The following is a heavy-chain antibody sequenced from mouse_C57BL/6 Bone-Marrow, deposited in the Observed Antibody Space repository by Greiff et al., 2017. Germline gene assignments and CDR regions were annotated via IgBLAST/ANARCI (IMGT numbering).Heavy chain of an antibody. CDR2: IDPSDSYT. J-gene: IGHJ3*01. V-gene: IGHV1-59*01. Sequence: VKLQQPGAELVRPGTSVKLSCKASGYTFTSYWMHWVKQRPGQGLEWIGVIDPSDSYTNYNQKFKGKATLTVDTSSSTAYMQLSSLTSEDSAVYYCAEGFAYWGQGILVTVSA. CDR1: GYTFTSYW. CDR3: AEGFAY.